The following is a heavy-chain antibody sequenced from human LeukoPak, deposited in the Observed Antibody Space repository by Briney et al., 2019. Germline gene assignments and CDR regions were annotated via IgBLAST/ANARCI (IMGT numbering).Heavy chain of an antibody. D-gene: IGHD3-22*01. CDR1: GFNFSSYG. J-gene: IGHJ3*01. V-gene: IGHV3-30*18. Sequence: GRSLRLSCAASGFNFSSYGMHWVRQAPGKGLEWVAVIPFDGSNKYYADSVKGRFTISRDNLKNTLYLQMNSLRAEDTAVYYCAKGYSSGYYSDAFDVWGQGTMVTVSS. CDR3: AKGYSSGYYSDAFDV. CDR2: IPFDGSNK.